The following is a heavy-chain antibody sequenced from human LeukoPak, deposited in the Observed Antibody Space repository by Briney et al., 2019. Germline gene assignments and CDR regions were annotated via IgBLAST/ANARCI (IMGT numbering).Heavy chain of an antibody. D-gene: IGHD6-19*01. V-gene: IGHV3-7*01. J-gene: IGHJ4*02. CDR3: SGEEGWLQPS. CDR1: GFIFNTHW. Sequence: PGGSLRLSCAASGFIFNTHWMNWVRQAPGKGLEWVANIKQDGSETFYLDSVRGRFIISRDNTKNSLYLQMRSLRVEDTAVYFCSGEEGWLQPSWGQGTLVTVSS. CDR2: IKQDGSET.